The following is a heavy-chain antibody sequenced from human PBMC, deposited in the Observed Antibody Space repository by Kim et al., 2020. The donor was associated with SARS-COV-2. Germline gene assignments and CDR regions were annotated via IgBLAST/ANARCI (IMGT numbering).Heavy chain of an antibody. CDR3: ARGIFGVVIIPYYYYYMDV. CDR2: ISYSGRT. CDR1: GGSISSNDYY. D-gene: IGHD3-3*01. J-gene: IGHJ6*03. V-gene: IGHV4-39*01. Sequence: SETLSLTCTVSGGSISSNDYYWDWLHQPPGKGLEWIGSISYSGRTYYNPSLKSRVTISVDTSKNQISLKLSSVTAADTGVYYCARGIFGVVIIPYYYYYMDVWGTGTTVTVSS.